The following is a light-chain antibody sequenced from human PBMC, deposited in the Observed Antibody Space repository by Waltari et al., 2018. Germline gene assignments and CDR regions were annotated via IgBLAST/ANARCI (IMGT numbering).Light chain of an antibody. V-gene: IGKV3-20*01. CDR1: DSVGIY. CDR2: HAS. Sequence: ETVFTQSPGTLSLSPGERATLPCKASDSVGIYLAWYHQKPGQSPRLLIYHASNRATGIPDRFSGRGSGTDFSLTISRLEPEESAVYYCQKYVSLPATFGQGTKVEI. CDR3: QKYVSLPAT. J-gene: IGKJ1*01.